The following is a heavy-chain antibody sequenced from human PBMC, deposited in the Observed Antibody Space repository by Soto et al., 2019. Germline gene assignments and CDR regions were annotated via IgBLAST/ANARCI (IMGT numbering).Heavy chain of an antibody. CDR1: GYTFTSYY. CDR3: ARDRYYYDSSGYFRNVNWFDP. J-gene: IGHJ5*02. Sequence: QVQLVQSGAEVKKPGASVKVSCKASGYTFTSYYMHWVRQAPGQGLEWMGIINPSGGSTRYAQKFQGRVTMTRDTSTSTVYMELSSLRSEDTAVYYCARDRYYYDSSGYFRNVNWFDPWGQGTLVTVSS. V-gene: IGHV1-46*01. D-gene: IGHD3-22*01. CDR2: INPSGGST.